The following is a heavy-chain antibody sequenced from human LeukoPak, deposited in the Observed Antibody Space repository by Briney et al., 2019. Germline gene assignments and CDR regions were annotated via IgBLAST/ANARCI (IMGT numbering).Heavy chain of an antibody. CDR1: GGFFSGYY. CDR2: VNHSGST. CDR3: ARVLSIVVVPGATFWFDP. V-gene: IGHV4-34*01. J-gene: IGHJ5*02. D-gene: IGHD2-2*01. Sequence: SETLSLTCAVYGGFFSGYYWSWIRQPPGKGLEWIGDVNHSGSTNYNPSLKSRVTISVDTSKNQFSLKLSSVTAADTAVYHCARVLSIVVVPGATFWFDPWGQGTLVAVSS.